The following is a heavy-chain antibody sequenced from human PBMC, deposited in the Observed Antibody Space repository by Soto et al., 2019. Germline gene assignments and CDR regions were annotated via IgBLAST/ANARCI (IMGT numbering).Heavy chain of an antibody. J-gene: IGHJ5*02. CDR3: VITTSTVSYWFDP. Sequence: EIQLMQSGGGLARPGGSLRLSCAASGFSFSGYWMSWVRQAPGKGPEWVANIKEDGTEQHYVDSVKGRFTISRDNSENSLFLQMNNLRAEDSAIYYCVITTSTVSYWFDPWGPGTQVTVSS. V-gene: IGHV3-7*03. CDR2: IKEDGTEQ. CDR1: GFSFSGYW. D-gene: IGHD4-4*01.